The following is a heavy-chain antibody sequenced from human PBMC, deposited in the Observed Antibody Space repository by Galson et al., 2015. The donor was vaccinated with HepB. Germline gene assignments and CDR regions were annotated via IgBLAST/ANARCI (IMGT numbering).Heavy chain of an antibody. CDR2: INSDGSTT. CDR1: GFNFSNYW. V-gene: IGHV3-74*01. D-gene: IGHD4-23*01. Sequence: SLRLSCAASGFNFSNYWMHWVRQTPGKGLVWVSRINSDGSTTGYADSVKGRFTISRDNAKNTLYLQMNTLTVEDTAMYYCTSTIVTQFDYWGQAALVTVSS. CDR3: TSTIVTQFDY. J-gene: IGHJ4*02.